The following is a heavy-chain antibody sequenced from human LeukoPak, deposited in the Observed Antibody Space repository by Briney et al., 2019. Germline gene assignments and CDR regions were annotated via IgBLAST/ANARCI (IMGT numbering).Heavy chain of an antibody. J-gene: IGHJ4*02. V-gene: IGHV3-30*18. CDR3: AKDLGIAVAPAGYFDY. CDR1: GFTFSSYW. CDR2: ISYDGSNK. D-gene: IGHD6-19*01. Sequence: GGSLRLSCAASGFTFSSYWMSWVRQAPGKGLEWVAVISYDGSNKYYADSVKGRFTISRDNSRNTLYLQMNSLRVEDTAVYYCAKDLGIAVAPAGYFDYWGQETLVTVSS.